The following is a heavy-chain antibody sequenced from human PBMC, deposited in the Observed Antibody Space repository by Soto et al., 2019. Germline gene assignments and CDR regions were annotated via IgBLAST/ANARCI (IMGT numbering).Heavy chain of an antibody. D-gene: IGHD3-10*01. CDR2: ISSSSSTI. CDR1: GFTFSSYS. Sequence: GGSLRLSCAASGFTFSSYSMNWVRQAPGKGLEWVSYISSSSSTIYYADSVKGRFTISRDNAKNSLYLQMNSLRAEDTAVYYCARDHPSTMVRGVIVRGGSYAFDIWGQGTMVTVSS. J-gene: IGHJ3*02. V-gene: IGHV3-48*01. CDR3: ARDHPSTMVRGVIVRGGSYAFDI.